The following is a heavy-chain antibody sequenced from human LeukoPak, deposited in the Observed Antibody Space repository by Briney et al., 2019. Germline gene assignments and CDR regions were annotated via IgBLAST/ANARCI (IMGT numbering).Heavy chain of an antibody. V-gene: IGHV4-38-2*02. Sequence: SETLSLTCTVSGYSITSGYYWGWIRQPPGKGLEWIGSIYHSGSTHYNPSLNSRVTMSVDTSKNLVSLKVSSVTAADTAVYYCARGLGGTASEFDYWGQGTLVTVSS. CDR1: GYSITSGYY. CDR3: ARGLGGTASEFDY. J-gene: IGHJ4*02. D-gene: IGHD2-15*01. CDR2: IYHSGST.